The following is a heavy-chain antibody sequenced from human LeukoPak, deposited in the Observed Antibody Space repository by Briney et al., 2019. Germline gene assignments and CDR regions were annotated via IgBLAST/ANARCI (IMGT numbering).Heavy chain of an antibody. CDR2: MNPNSGNT. CDR1: GYTFTSYD. D-gene: IGHD5-12*01. J-gene: IGHJ6*03. CDR3: ARAATKAVYYYYMDV. V-gene: IGHV1-8*01. Sequence: ASVKVSCKASGYTFTSYDINWVRQATGQGLKWMGWMNPNSGNTGYAQKFQGRVTMTRNTSISTAYMELSSLRSEDTAVYYCARAATKAVYYYYMDVWGKGTTVTVSS.